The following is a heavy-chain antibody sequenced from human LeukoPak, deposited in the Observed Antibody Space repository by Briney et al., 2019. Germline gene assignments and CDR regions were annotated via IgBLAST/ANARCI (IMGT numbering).Heavy chain of an antibody. D-gene: IGHD3-10*01. J-gene: IGHJ4*02. Sequence: PGGSLRLSCAASGFTFSSYAMSWVRQAPGKGLEWVSAISGSGGSTYYADSVKGRFTISRDNSKNTPYLQMNSLRAEDTAVYYCAKDDNYYGSGSYQDYWGQGTLVTVSS. CDR3: AKDDNYYGSGSYQDY. V-gene: IGHV3-23*01. CDR1: GFTFSSYA. CDR2: ISGSGGST.